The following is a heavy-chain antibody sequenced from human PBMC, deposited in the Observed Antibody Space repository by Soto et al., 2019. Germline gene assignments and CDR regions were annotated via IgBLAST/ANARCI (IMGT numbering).Heavy chain of an antibody. J-gene: IGHJ3*02. V-gene: IGHV3-23*01. D-gene: IGHD3-10*01. CDR2: ISGSGGST. Sequence: TGGSLRLSCAASGFPFSSYDMSWVRQAPGKGLEWVSAISGSGGSTYYADSVKGRFTISRDNSKNTLYLQMNSLRAEDTAVYYCAKDRGTPSLLWFGELNSGDAFDIWGQGTMVTVSS. CDR3: AKDRGTPSLLWFGELNSGDAFDI. CDR1: GFPFSSYD.